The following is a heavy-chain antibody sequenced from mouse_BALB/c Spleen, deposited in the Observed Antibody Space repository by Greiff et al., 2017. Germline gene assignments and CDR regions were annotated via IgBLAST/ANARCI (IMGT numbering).Heavy chain of an antibody. CDR2: ISSGGSYT. J-gene: IGHJ4*01. CDR1: GFTFSSYG. D-gene: IGHD3-1*01. V-gene: IGHV5-6*01. Sequence: EVQGVESGGDLVKPGGSLKLSCAASGFTFSSYGMSWVRQTPDKRLEWVATISSGGSYTYYPDSVKGRFTISRDNAKNTLYLQMSSLKSEDTAMYYCARQEGLRYYAIDYWGQGTSVTVSS. CDR3: ARQEGLRYYAIDY.